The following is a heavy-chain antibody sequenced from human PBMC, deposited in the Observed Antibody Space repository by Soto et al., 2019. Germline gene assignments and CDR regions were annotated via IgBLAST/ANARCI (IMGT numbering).Heavy chain of an antibody. Sequence: GSLRLSCAASGFTFSSYAMSWVRQAPGKGLEWVSAISGSGGSTYYADSVKGRFTISRDNSKNTLYLQMNSLRAEDTAVYYCAKDRIAADPYYYGMDVWGQGTTVTVSS. CDR2: ISGSGGST. CDR3: AKDRIAADPYYYGMDV. CDR1: GFTFSSYA. V-gene: IGHV3-23*01. J-gene: IGHJ6*02. D-gene: IGHD6-13*01.